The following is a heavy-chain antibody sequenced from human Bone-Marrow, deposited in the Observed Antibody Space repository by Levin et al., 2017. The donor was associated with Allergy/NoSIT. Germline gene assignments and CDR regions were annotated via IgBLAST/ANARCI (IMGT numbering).Heavy chain of an antibody. CDR3: AKVTVSYHYFAMDV. V-gene: IGHV3-9*01. J-gene: IGHJ6*02. CDR2: ISWTGNTI. CDR1: HFKFEDFA. Sequence: GGSLRLSCVASHFKFEDFAMNWVRQAPGKGLEWVSGISWTGNTIGYADSVKGRFTISRDNAKNSLYLQMNSLRPEDTAFYYCAKVTVSYHYFAMDVWGQGSTVTVSS.